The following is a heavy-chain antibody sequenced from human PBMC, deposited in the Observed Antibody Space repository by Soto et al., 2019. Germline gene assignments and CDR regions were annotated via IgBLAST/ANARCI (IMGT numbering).Heavy chain of an antibody. CDR3: ARTPHVDTAMVTYYYYGMDV. D-gene: IGHD5-18*01. CDR1: GFTFSDYY. Sequence: GGSLRLSCAASGFTFSDYYMSWIRQAPGKGLEWVSYISSSSSYTNYADSVKGRFTISRDNAKNSLYLQMNSLRAEDTAVYYCARTPHVDTAMVTYYYYGMDVWGQGTTVTVSS. CDR2: ISSSSSYT. J-gene: IGHJ6*02. V-gene: IGHV3-11*03.